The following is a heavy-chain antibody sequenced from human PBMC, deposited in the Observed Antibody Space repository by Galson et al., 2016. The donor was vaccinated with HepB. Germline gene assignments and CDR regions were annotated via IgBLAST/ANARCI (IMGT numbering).Heavy chain of an antibody. V-gene: IGHV1-69*13. Sequence: SVKVSCKASGGSFSTYAINWVRQAPGQGLEWMGGTNPIFDTSNYAQKFQGRVTITADYSTSTAYMELSTLRFEDTAVYYCARDSVSAPAGTNSMDVWGQGTTVTVSS. CDR1: GGSFSTYA. CDR3: ARDSVSAPAGTNSMDV. CDR2: TNPIFDTS. J-gene: IGHJ6*02. D-gene: IGHD6-13*01.